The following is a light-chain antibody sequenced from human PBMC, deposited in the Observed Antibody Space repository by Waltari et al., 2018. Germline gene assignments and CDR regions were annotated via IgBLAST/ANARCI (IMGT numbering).Light chain of an antibody. CDR1: QSVSSN. V-gene: IGKV3-15*01. Sequence: EIVMTQSPATLSVSPGERATLSCRASQSVSSNLAWYQQKPGQAPRLLIYGASTRATGNPARFSGSGSGTEFTLTISSLQSEDFAVYYCQQYNNSFTFGPGTKVDIK. J-gene: IGKJ3*01. CDR3: QQYNNSFT. CDR2: GAS.